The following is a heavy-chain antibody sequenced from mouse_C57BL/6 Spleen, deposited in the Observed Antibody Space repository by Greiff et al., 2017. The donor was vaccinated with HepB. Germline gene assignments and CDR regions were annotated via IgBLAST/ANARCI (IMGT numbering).Heavy chain of an antibody. Sequence: EVQLVESGGGLVQPKGSLKLSCAASGFTFNTYAMHWVRQAPGKGLEWVARIRSKSSNYATYYADSVKDRFTISRDDSQSMLYLQMNNLKTEDTAMYYCVRESYYGSSPWFAYWGQGTLVTVSA. D-gene: IGHD1-1*01. CDR3: VRESYYGSSPWFAY. V-gene: IGHV10-3*01. J-gene: IGHJ3*01. CDR1: GFTFNTYA. CDR2: IRSKSSNYAT.